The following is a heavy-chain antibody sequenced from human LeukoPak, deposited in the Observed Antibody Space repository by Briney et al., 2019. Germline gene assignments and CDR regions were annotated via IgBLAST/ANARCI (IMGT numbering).Heavy chain of an antibody. Sequence: AGGSLRLSCAASGFTFSSYWMSWVRQAPGKGLEWVANIKQDGSEKYYVDSVKGRFTISRDNAKNSLYLQMNSLRAEDTAVYYCAREGGHMIVVVSGYFDSWGQGTLVTVSS. CDR1: GFTFSSYW. D-gene: IGHD3-22*01. J-gene: IGHJ4*02. CDR3: AREGGHMIVVVSGYFDS. V-gene: IGHV3-7*01. CDR2: IKQDGSEK.